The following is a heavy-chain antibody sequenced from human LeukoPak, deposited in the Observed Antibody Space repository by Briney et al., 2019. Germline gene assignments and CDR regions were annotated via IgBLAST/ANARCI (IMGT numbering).Heavy chain of an antibody. CDR2: INAGNGNT. CDR1: GYTFTSYY. J-gene: IGHJ5*02. V-gene: IGHV1-3*01. Sequence: GASVKVSCKASGYTFTSYYMHWVRQAPGQRLEWMGWINAGNGNTKYSQKFQGRVTITRDTSASTAYMELSSLRSEDTAVYYCARDFWSGYYSDWFDPWGQGTLVTVSS. D-gene: IGHD3-3*01. CDR3: ARDFWSGYYSDWFDP.